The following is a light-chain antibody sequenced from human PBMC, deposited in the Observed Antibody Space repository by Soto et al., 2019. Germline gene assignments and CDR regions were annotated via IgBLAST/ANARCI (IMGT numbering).Light chain of an antibody. J-gene: IGKJ1*01. CDR3: QQYGGSRWV. Sequence: EIVLTQSPGTLSLSPGERATLSCRASQSVSSTYLAWYQKKPGQAPRLLIYGASNRATGIPDRFSGSGSGTDFTLTISRLEHEDCAVYYCQQYGGSRWVFGQGT. V-gene: IGKV3-20*01. CDR2: GAS. CDR1: QSVSSTY.